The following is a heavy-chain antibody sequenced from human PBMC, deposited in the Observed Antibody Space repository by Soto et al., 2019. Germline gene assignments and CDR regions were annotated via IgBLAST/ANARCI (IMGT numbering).Heavy chain of an antibody. CDR3: ARGLRNYGMDV. Sequence: SETLSRTCAVYGGSFSGYCWSWIRQPPGKGLEWVGEINHSGSTTYKPSLKSRVTISVDTYKKQFSLKLRSVTAADTAVYYCARGLRNYGMDVWGKGTMLTVSS. V-gene: IGHV4-34*01. J-gene: IGHJ6*04. CDR1: GGSFSGYC. CDR2: INHSGST.